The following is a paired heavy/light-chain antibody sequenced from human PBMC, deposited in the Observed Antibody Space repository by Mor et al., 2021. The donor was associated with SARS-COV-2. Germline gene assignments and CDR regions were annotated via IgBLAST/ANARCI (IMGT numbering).Light chain of an antibody. CDR1: SSNIGNNF. V-gene: IGLV1-51*02. CDR3: GTWDSSLSVFV. J-gene: IGLJ1*01. Sequence: QSVLTQPPSVSAAPGQKVTISCSGSSSNIGNNFVSWYQQFPGTAPKLLICENNKRPSEIPDRFSGSKSGTSATLGITGLQIGDEADYYCGTWDSSLSVFVFGTGTKVTVV. CDR2: ENN.
Heavy chain of an antibody. CDR1: GYTFTNDD. V-gene: IGHV1-8*01. CDR2: MNPQSGNT. D-gene: IGHD6-19*01. CDR3: ARSPIRYNSGWYDHYHNGIDV. J-gene: IGHJ6*02. Sequence: QVQLVQSGAEVKKPGASVKLSCKASGYTFTNDDINWVRQATGQGPEWMGWMNPQSGNTGYAQKFQGRVTMTRSTSTSTAYMELSSLRSEDTAVYFCARSPIRYNSGWYDHYHNGIDVWGQGTTVTVSS.